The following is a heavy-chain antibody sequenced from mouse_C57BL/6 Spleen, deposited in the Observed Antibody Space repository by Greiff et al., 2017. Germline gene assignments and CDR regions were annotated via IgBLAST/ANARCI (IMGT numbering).Heavy chain of an antibody. CDR1: GYTFTDYE. J-gene: IGHJ4*01. Sequence: QVQLQQSGAELVRPGASVTLSCKASGYTFTDYEMHWVKQTPVHGLEWIGAIDPETGGTAYNQKFKGKAILTADKSSSTAYMELRSLTSEDSAVYYCTRWGYYGSSSYAMDYWGQGTSVTVSS. V-gene: IGHV1-15*01. CDR2: IDPETGGT. CDR3: TRWGYYGSSSYAMDY. D-gene: IGHD1-1*01.